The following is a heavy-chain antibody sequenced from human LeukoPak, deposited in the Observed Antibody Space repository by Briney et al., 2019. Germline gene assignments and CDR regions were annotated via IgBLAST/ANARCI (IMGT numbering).Heavy chain of an antibody. V-gene: IGHV4-61*01. D-gene: IGHD2-2*01. Sequence: SETLSLTCTVSGGSISSSSYYWSWIRQPPGKGLEWIGCLSYSGSTDYNPSLKSRVTISLDTSKNQFSLKLSSVTAADTAVYYCARGGRRTPYYFDYWGQGTLVTVSS. CDR3: ARGGRRTPYYFDY. CDR1: GGSISSSSYY. J-gene: IGHJ4*02. CDR2: LSYSGST.